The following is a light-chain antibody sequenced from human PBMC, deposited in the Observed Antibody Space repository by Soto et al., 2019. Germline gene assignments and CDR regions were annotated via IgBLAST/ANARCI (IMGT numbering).Light chain of an antibody. CDR3: QQRHMWPIT. V-gene: IGKV3-15*01. CDR1: QSVTSN. Sequence: EIVMTQSPATLSVSPGERATLSCRASQSVTSNLAWYQQRPGQAPRLLIYDASTRPTGIPSRFSGSGSGTDFTLTISSLEPEDSAVYYCQQRHMWPITFGQGTRLEIK. J-gene: IGKJ5*01. CDR2: DAS.